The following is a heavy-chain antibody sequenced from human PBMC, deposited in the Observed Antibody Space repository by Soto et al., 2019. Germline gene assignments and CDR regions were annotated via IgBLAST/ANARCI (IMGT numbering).Heavy chain of an antibody. CDR2: IYYSGST. J-gene: IGHJ6*03. V-gene: IGHV4-59*01. CDR1: GGSISSYY. CDR3: ARDNVDTIFGVVEPYSYMDV. Sequence: SETLSLTCTVSGGSISSYYWSWIRQPPGKGLEWIGYIYYSGSTNYNPSLESRVTISVDTSKNQFSLKLSSVTAADTAVYYCARDNVDTIFGVVEPYSYMDVWGKGTTVTVSS. D-gene: IGHD3-3*01.